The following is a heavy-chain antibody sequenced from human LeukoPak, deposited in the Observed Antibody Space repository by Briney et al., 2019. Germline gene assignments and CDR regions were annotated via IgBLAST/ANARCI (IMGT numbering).Heavy chain of an antibody. CDR1: GGTFSSYA. Sequence: GASVKVSCKASGGTFSSYAISWVRQAPGQGLEWMGRIIPIFGTANYAQKIQGRVTITTDESTSTAYMELSSLRSEDTAVYYCARGWFGELDTNRYYYYYMDVWGKGTTVTVSS. CDR2: IIPIFGTA. CDR3: ARGWFGELDTNRYYYYYMDV. D-gene: IGHD3-10*01. V-gene: IGHV1-69*05. J-gene: IGHJ6*03.